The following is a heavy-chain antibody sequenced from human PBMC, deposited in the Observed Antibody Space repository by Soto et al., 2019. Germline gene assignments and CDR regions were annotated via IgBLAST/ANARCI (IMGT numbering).Heavy chain of an antibody. J-gene: IGHJ5*02. V-gene: IGHV4-4*07. D-gene: IGHD2-15*01. Sequence: ETLSLTCTVSGGSISSYYWSWIRQPAGKGLEWIGRIYTSGSTNYNPSLESRVTMSVDTSKNQFSLKLSSVTAADTAVYCCARDHYCSGGSCHNWFDPWGQGTLVTVSS. CDR2: IYTSGST. CDR3: ARDHYCSGGSCHNWFDP. CDR1: GGSISSYY.